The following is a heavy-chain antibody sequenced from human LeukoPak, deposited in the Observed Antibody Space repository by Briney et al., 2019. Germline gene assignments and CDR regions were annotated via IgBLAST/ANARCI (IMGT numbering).Heavy chain of an antibody. J-gene: IGHJ4*02. CDR3: GSTNSFSY. V-gene: IGHV3-7*01. D-gene: IGHD2-2*01. CDR1: GFAFSNYW. Sequence: PGGSLRLSCAASGFAFSNYWMNWVRQAPGKGLEWVANIKQDGSETNYVDSVKGRFTISRDNAKNSLYLQMNSLRAEDTALYYCGSTNSFSYWGRGTLVTVSS. CDR2: IKQDGSET.